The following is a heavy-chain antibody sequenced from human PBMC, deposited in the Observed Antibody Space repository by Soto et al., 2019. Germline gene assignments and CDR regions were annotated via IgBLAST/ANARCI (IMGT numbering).Heavy chain of an antibody. Sequence: EVQLVESGGGLIQPGGSLRLSCAVSGFTVSNNYMSWVRQAPGKGLEGVSVIYSGGYTAYGDSVKGRFTISRDNSKNTLFLKMKTLGAADPAVFFCAPHPGGGGYWGQGTLVTVSS. D-gene: IGHD3-10*01. V-gene: IGHV3-53*01. J-gene: IGHJ4*02. CDR1: GFTVSNNY. CDR2: IYSGGYT. CDR3: APHPGGGGY.